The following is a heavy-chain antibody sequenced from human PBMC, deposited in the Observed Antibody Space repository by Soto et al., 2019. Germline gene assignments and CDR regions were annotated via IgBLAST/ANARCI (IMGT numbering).Heavy chain of an antibody. CDR1: GEYISGYY. V-gene: IGHV4-34*01. CDR3: ARYEYGNSLYGVDV. Sequence: SETLSLTCVVSGEYISGYYCSWIRQTPGMGLEWIGEVDHRGSTTYNPSLKNRASISIDSSKNLYSLELTSVTAADTALYFCARYEYGNSLYGVDVWGQGTRVTVSS. J-gene: IGHJ6*02. D-gene: IGHD1-7*01. CDR2: VDHRGST.